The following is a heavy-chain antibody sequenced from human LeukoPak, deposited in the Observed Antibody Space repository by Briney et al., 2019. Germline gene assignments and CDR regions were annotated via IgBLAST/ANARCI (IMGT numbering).Heavy chain of an antibody. J-gene: IGHJ5*02. CDR2: LNPNSGNT. D-gene: IGHD6-13*01. Sequence: ASVKVSCKTSVYTFINYDINWVRQASGQGLEWMGWLNPNSGNTGYAQKFRGRVTITSSPSTTTVFMGLGSLTSHDTALYYSARGRTAAAARRFDPWGQGTLVTVSS. CDR1: VYTFINYD. V-gene: IGHV1-8*01. CDR3: ARGRTAAAARRFDP.